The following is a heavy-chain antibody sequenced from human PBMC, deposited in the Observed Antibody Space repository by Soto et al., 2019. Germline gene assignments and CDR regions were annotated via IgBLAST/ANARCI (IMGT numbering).Heavy chain of an antibody. D-gene: IGHD3-22*01. CDR3: ARPPDSSGYYYAFDI. CDR1: GGTFSSYA. CDR2: IIPIFGTA. Sequence: SVKVSCKASGGTFSSYAISWVRQARGQGLEWMGGIIPIFGTANYAQKFQGRVTITADKSTSTAYMELSSLRSEDTAVYYCARPPDSSGYYYAFDIWGQGTMVTVSS. J-gene: IGHJ3*02. V-gene: IGHV1-69*06.